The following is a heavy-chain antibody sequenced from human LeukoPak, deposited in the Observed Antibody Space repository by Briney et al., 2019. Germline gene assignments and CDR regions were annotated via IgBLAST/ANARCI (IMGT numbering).Heavy chain of an antibody. Sequence: GGSLRLSCAASGFTFSSYWMHWVRQVPGKGLVWVSGINSDGSTTTYADSVKGRFTISRDNAKNTLSLHMNSLRVEDTAVYYCARDVGGPYFWGQGTLVTVSS. CDR2: INSDGSTT. D-gene: IGHD3-10*01. CDR3: ARDVGGPYF. CDR1: GFTFSSYW. J-gene: IGHJ4*02. V-gene: IGHV3-74*03.